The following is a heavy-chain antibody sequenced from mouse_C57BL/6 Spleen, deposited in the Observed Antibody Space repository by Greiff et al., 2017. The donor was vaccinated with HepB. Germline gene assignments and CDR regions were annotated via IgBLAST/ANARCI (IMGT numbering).Heavy chain of an antibody. V-gene: IGHV5-17*01. CDR3: ARRDDYGGDY. Sequence: EVKLMDSGGGLVKPGGSLQLSCAASGFTFCDYGMHWVRQAPEKGLEWVAYISSGSSTIYYADTVLVQFTISRDNAKNTLFLQMTSLRSEDTAMYYCARRDDYGGDYWGQGTSVTVSS. J-gene: IGHJ4*01. D-gene: IGHD2-4*01. CDR2: ISSGSSTI. CDR1: GFTFCDYG.